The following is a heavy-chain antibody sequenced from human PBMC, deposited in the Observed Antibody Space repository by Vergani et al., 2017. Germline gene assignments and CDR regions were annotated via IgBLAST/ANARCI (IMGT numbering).Heavy chain of an antibody. CDR2: ISYDGTQK. V-gene: IGHV3-30*03. CDR3: ATKSCGTPGCQIGYFRE. CDR1: GFTSSYYG. Sequence: QVHLVESGGGVVQPGRSLRLSCVVSGFTSSYYGLYWVRQAPGKGLEWVAVISYDGTQKYYADSVEGRFTISRDNSKSTLYLQMNSLRTEDTAVYYCATKSCGTPGCQIGYFREWGQGTLVTVSS. D-gene: IGHD1-1*01. J-gene: IGHJ1*01.